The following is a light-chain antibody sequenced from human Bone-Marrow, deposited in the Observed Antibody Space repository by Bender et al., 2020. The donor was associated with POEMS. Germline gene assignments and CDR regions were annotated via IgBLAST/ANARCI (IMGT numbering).Light chain of an antibody. CDR2: GGN. V-gene: IGLV2-23*01. CDR1: NSDVGNFYL. J-gene: IGLJ2*01. CDR3: CSYSTSDNHVV. Sequence: QSALTQPASVAGSPGQSITISCTGSNSDVGNFYLVSWYQHHPGKAPKLLIFGGNERPSGSSDRFSASESDNTASLTISGLQADDEADYYCCSYSTSDNHVVFGGGTRLTVL.